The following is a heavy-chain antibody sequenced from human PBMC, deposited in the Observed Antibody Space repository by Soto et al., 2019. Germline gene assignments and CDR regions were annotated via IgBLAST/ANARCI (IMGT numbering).Heavy chain of an antibody. J-gene: IGHJ4*02. D-gene: IGHD2-2*02. CDR2: IYYSGST. CDR1: GGSISSYY. Sequence: PSETLSLTCTVSGGSISSYYWSWIRQPPGKGLEWIGYIYYSGSTNYNPSLKSRVTISVDTSKNQLSLKLSSVTAADTAVYYCARRYRYFFDYRGQGSLVIVSS. V-gene: IGHV4-59*08. CDR3: ARRYRYFFDY.